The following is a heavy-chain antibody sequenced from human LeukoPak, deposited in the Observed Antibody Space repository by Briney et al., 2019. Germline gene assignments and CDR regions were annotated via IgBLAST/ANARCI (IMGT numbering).Heavy chain of an antibody. V-gene: IGHV1-46*01. CDR3: ARVWNMWVVTAMAV. J-gene: IGHJ6*02. CDR2: INPSGGST. Sequence: ASVKVSSMASGYTCTSYYMHWVRQAPGQGLEWMGIINPSGGSTSYAQKFQGRVTMTRDTSTSTVYMELSSLRSEDTAVYYCARVWNMWVVTAMAVWGQGTTVTVSS. D-gene: IGHD2-21*02. CDR1: GYTCTSYY.